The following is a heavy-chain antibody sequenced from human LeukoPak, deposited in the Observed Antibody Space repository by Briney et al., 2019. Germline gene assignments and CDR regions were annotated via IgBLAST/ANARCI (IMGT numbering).Heavy chain of an antibody. J-gene: IGHJ4*02. CDR1: GFVFGHSW. V-gene: IGHV3-7*03. D-gene: IGHD3-22*01. CDR3: VRDRGYSTFDY. Sequence: GGSLRLSCEAPGFVFGHSWMSWVRQAPGKGLEWVANINLDGSEINYLDSLTGRLTISRDNAKDSLYLQMNGLRAEDTAVYFCVRDRGYSTFDYWGQGTLVTVSS. CDR2: INLDGSEI.